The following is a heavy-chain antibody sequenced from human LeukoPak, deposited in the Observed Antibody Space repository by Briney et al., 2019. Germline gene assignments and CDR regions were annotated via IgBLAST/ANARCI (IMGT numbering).Heavy chain of an antibody. Sequence: GGSLRLSCAASGFTFSSYGMHWVRQAPGKGLEWVAVIWYDGSNKYYADSVKGRFTISRDNSKNTLYLQMNSLRAEDTAVYYCARDGDIYDSSGYPDYWGQGTLVTVSS. CDR2: IWYDGSNK. CDR1: GFTFSSYG. D-gene: IGHD3-22*01. V-gene: IGHV3-33*01. CDR3: ARDGDIYDSSGYPDY. J-gene: IGHJ4*02.